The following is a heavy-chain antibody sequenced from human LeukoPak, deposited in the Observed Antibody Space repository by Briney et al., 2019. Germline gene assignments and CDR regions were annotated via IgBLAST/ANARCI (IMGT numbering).Heavy chain of an antibody. J-gene: IGHJ4*02. CDR1: GFTFSNGW. CDR2: IKSKSERGTT. CDR3: TSNLYCSTSSCYTLDN. V-gene: IGHV3-15*01. D-gene: IGHD2-2*02. Sequence: GGSLRLSCAASGFTFSNGWMSWVRQAPGKGPEWVGRIKSKSERGTTDYAAPVKGRFTISRDGSTNTVYLHMNSLKTEDTAVYFCTSNLYCSTSSCYTLDNWGQGTLVAVSP.